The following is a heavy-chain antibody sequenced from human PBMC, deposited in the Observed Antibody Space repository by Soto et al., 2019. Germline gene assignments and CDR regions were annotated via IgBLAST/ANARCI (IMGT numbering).Heavy chain of an antibody. CDR2: IIPIFGTA. CDR3: ARVPHWGGLGGNYFDY. V-gene: IGHV1-69*12. CDR1: GGTFSSYA. D-gene: IGHD3-16*01. Sequence: QVQLVQSGAEVKKPGSSVKVSCKASGGTFSSYAISWVRQAPGQGLEWMGGIIPIFGTANYAQKFQGRVTITADESTSTADMELSSLRSEDTDVYYWARVPHWGGLGGNYFDYWGQGTLVTVSS. J-gene: IGHJ4*02.